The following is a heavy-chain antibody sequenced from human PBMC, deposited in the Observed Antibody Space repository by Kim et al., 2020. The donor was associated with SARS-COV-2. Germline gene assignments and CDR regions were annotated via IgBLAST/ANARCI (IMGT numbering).Heavy chain of an antibody. D-gene: IGHD1-26*01. V-gene: IGHV3-23*01. CDR3: AKAFDSGRLEYFDY. Sequence: AESVKGRFTMSRDNSKNTLYLEMNSLRAEDTAVYYCAKAFDSGRLEYFDYWGQGTLVTVSS. J-gene: IGHJ4*02.